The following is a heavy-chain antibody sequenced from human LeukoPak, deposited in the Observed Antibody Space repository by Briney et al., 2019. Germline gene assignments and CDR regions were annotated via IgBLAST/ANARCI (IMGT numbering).Heavy chain of an antibody. CDR1: GYTFTTYG. CDR2: ISAYSDNR. CDR3: ARLSVTTQTDDY. V-gene: IGHV1-18*01. Sequence: AASVKVSCKASGYTFTTYGIRWVRQAPGQGLDWLGWISAYSDNRHHAQKLQGRDTMTTDTSTTTAYMELRSLRSDDTAVYYCARLSVTTQTDDYWGQGPLVTVSS. J-gene: IGHJ4*02. D-gene: IGHD4-17*01.